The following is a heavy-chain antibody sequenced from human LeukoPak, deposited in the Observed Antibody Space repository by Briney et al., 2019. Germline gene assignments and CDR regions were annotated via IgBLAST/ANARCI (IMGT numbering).Heavy chain of an antibody. V-gene: IGHV1-2*02. J-gene: IGHJ4*02. D-gene: IGHD3-16*01. Sequence: ASVTVSCTASGYTFTGYYMHWVRQAPGQGLEWMGWINPNSGDTKYAQKFQGRVTMTRDTSISTAYMELSRLRSDDTAVYYCATQRGSYRWGTDFDYWGQGTLVTASS. CDR3: ATQRGSYRWGTDFDY. CDR1: GYTFTGYY. CDR2: INPNSGDT.